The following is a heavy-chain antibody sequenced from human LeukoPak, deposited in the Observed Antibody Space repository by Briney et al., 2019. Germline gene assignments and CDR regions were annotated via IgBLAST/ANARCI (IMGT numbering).Heavy chain of an antibody. D-gene: IGHD3-22*01. Sequence: GGSLRLSCAASGFTFSSYAMHWVRQAPGKGLEWVAVISYDGSNKYYADSVKGRFTISRDNSKNTLYLQMNSLRAEDTAVYYCARDRAWYYYDSSGYLIYWGQGTLVTVSS. CDR2: ISYDGSNK. CDR1: GFTFSSYA. CDR3: ARDRAWYYYDSSGYLIY. J-gene: IGHJ4*02. V-gene: IGHV3-30*04.